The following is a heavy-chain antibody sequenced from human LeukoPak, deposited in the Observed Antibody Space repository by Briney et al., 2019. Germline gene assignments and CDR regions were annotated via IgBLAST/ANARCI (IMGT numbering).Heavy chain of an antibody. CDR3: AREGPYYDFWSGYHDAFDI. Sequence: ASVKVSCKASGGTFSSYAISWVRQAPGQGLEWMGRIIPIFGTANYAQKFQGRVTITTDESTSTAYMELSSLRSEDTAVYYCAREGPYYDFWSGYHDAFDIWGRGTMVTVSS. J-gene: IGHJ3*02. CDR1: GGTFSSYA. CDR2: IIPIFGTA. D-gene: IGHD3-3*01. V-gene: IGHV1-69*05.